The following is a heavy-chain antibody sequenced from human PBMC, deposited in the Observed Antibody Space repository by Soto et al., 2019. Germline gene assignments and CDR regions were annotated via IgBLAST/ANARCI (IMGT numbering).Heavy chain of an antibody. J-gene: IGHJ6*02. CDR3: AGQVGVVVPAAMTDYYYYYGMDV. D-gene: IGHD2-2*01. Sequence: LSLTCAVSGGSFSGYYWSWIRQPPGKGLEWIGEINHSGSTNQNPSLKSRVTISGDTSKNQFSLKLSSVTAADTAVYYCAGQVGVVVPAAMTDYYYYYGMDVWGQGTTVTVSS. V-gene: IGHV4-34*01. CDR2: INHSGST. CDR1: GGSFSGYY.